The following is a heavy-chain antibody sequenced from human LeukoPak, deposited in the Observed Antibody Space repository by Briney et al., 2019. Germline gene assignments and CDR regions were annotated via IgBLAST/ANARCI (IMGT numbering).Heavy chain of an antibody. CDR3: TRGLTPLDVTFPFDY. CDR2: IKQDGSEK. V-gene: IGHV3-7*01. Sequence: GGSLRLSCAASGFTFSSHWMSWVRQAPGKGLEWVANIKQDGSEKYYVDSVKGRFTISRDNAKNSLYLQMNGLRAEDTTVYYCTRGLTPLDVTFPFDYWGQGTLVTVSS. J-gene: IGHJ4*02. CDR1: GFTFSSHW. D-gene: IGHD3-16*01.